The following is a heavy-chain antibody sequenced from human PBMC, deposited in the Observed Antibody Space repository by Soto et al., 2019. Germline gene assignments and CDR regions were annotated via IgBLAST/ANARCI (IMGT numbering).Heavy chain of an antibody. D-gene: IGHD3-16*01. CDR3: AHAFGGTSWPNDAFDV. Sequence: QITLKESGPTLVNPTQTLTLTCIFSGFSFTADGVGVGWIRQPPGKALEWLALIYWDDDTRYRASLKSRLTITKDSSKNQVVLTMTNMDPVDTATYYCAHAFGGTSWPNDAFDVWGQGTVVTVSS. V-gene: IGHV2-5*02. CDR2: IYWDDDT. CDR1: GFSFTADGVG. J-gene: IGHJ3*01.